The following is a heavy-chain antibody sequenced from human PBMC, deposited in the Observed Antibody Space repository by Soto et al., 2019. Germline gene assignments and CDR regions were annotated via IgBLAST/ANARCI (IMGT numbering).Heavy chain of an antibody. CDR3: ARGSWSGYDYYYGMDV. CDR2: INPSGGST. J-gene: IGHJ6*04. Sequence: ASVKVSCKASGYTFTNYYMHWVRQAPGQGPEWMGRINPSGGSTIYTQKFQGRVTMTRDTSMSTAYMELSRLRSDDTAVYYCARGSWSGYDYYYGMDVWGKGTTVTVSS. D-gene: IGHD3-3*01. CDR1: GYTFTNYY. V-gene: IGHV1-2*02.